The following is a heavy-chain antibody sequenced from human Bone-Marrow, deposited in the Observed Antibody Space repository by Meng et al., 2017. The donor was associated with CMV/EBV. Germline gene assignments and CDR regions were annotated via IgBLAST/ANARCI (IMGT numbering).Heavy chain of an antibody. CDR3: ASGGAARSFDY. CDR1: GGTFSSYA. Sequence: SCKASGGTFSSYALSWVRQAPGQGLAWMGGIIPIFGTANYAQKFQGRVTITTDESTGTAYMELSSLRSEDTAVYYCASGGAARSFDYWGQGTLVTVSS. V-gene: IGHV1-69*05. CDR2: IIPIFGTA. D-gene: IGHD6-6*01. J-gene: IGHJ4*02.